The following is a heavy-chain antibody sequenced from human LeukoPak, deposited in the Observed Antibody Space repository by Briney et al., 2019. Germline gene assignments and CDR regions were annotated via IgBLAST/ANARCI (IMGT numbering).Heavy chain of an antibody. CDR1: GGSISSYY. CDR2: IYYSGST. J-gene: IGHJ4*02. Sequence: SETLSLTCTVSGGSISSYYWSWIRQPPGKGLEWIGYIYYSGSTSPNPSLRSRVTMPVDTAKNQFSLKLSSVTAADTAVYYCARTYSSTWTGLYFDHWGQGTLVTVSS. V-gene: IGHV4-59*08. CDR3: ARTYSSTWTGLYFDH. D-gene: IGHD2-2*01.